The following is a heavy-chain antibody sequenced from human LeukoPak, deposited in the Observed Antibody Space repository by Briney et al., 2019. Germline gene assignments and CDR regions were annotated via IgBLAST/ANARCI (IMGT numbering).Heavy chain of an antibody. Sequence: PGGSLRLSCAASGFTFSSYAMNWVRQAPGKGLEWVSYISTSGSTRNYADSVQGRFTISRDNAENSLYLQMNSLRAEDTAVYYCARVRASLDYWGKGTLVTVSS. CDR1: GFTFSSYA. J-gene: IGHJ4*02. CDR2: ISTSGSTR. V-gene: IGHV3-48*03. CDR3: ARVRASLDY. D-gene: IGHD3-10*01.